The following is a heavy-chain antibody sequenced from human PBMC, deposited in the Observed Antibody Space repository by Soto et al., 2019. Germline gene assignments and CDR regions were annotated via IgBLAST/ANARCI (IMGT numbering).Heavy chain of an antibody. J-gene: IGHJ5*02. CDR1: GGSISSYY. V-gene: IGHV4-4*07. D-gene: IGHD3-3*01. CDR2: VYSSGGT. CDR3: ARGQRFSDWFNP. Sequence: XETLSLACTVAGGSISSYYWTWIRQPAGKGLEWIGRVYSSGGTHYNPSLKSRVTISLDTSKNQFSLRLLSVTDADTAVYYCARGQRFSDWFNPWGQGTLVTVSS.